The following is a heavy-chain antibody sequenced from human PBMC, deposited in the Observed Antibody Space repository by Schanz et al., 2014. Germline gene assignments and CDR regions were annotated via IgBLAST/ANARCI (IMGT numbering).Heavy chain of an antibody. D-gene: IGHD6-13*01. CDR1: GFNFSDYA. J-gene: IGHJ5*02. Sequence: VQLVESGGGLVPPGGSLRLSCAASGFNFSDYAMCWVRQAPGKGLEWVALVSSDGNNDYYTDSVKGRFTISRDNSKNTVHLQMNSLRAEDTAVYYCARDLIAADESWFDPWGQGTAITVSS. CDR3: ARDLIAADESWFDP. CDR2: VSSDGNND. V-gene: IGHV3-30*03.